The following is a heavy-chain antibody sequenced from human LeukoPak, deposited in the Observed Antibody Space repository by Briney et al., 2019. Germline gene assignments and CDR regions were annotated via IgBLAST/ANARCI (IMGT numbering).Heavy chain of an antibody. D-gene: IGHD1-26*01. CDR3: ARKGPWYSGSYQWKTPFQH. CDR2: INPSGGST. V-gene: IGHV1-46*01. CDR1: GYTFTSYY. J-gene: IGHJ1*01. Sequence: GASVKVSCKASGYTFTSYYMHWVRQAPGQGLEWMGIINPSGGSTSYAQKFQGRVTMTRDTSTSTVYMELSSLRSGDTAVYYCARKGPWYSGSYQWKTPFQHWGQGTLVTVSS.